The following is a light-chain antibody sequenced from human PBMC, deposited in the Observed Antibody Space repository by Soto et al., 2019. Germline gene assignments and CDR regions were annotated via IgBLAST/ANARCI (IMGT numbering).Light chain of an antibody. CDR1: QAVSSSY. V-gene: IGKV3-20*01. CDR2: GAS. CDR3: QQYCSSPQT. J-gene: IGKJ1*01. Sequence: ERVLTPSPGTLSLSPGERATLSCRASQAVSSSYLAWYQQKPGQAPRLLIYGASSRATGIPDRFSGSGSGTDFTLTISRLEPDDFAVYYCQQYCSSPQTFGQGTKVDIK.